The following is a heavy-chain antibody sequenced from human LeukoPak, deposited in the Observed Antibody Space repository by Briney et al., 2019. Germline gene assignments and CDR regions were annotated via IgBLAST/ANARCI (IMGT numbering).Heavy chain of an antibody. CDR2: INQDGTEK. CDR3: ASISSSGYYYPYYFDY. CDR1: GFTFSSYT. Sequence: GGSLRLSCAASGFTFSSYTINWVRQAPGKGLEWVANINQDGTEKYYVDSVKGRFTISRDNAKNSLDLQMNSLRAEDTAIYFCASISSSGYYYPYYFDYWGQGALVTVSS. V-gene: IGHV3-7*03. D-gene: IGHD3-22*01. J-gene: IGHJ4*02.